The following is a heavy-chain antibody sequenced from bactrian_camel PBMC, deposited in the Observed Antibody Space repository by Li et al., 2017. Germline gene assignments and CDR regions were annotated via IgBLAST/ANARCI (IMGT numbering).Heavy chain of an antibody. CDR1: GSMPSMNC. CDR3: VTTTGWERTGW. CDR2: IDRDGVT. V-gene: IGHV3S53*01. Sequence: HVQLVESGGGSVQAGGSLRLSCVASGSMPSMNCLGWVRQAPGKEREGVATIDRDGVTSYAESVKGRFTISQDNAKNTVYLQMSSLTPDDAAVYYCVTTTGWERTGWWGQGTQVTVS. J-gene: IGHJ4*01. D-gene: IGHD5*01.